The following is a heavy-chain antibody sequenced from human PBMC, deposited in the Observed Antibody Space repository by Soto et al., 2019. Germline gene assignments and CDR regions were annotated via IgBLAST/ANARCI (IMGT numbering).Heavy chain of an antibody. D-gene: IGHD6-25*01. CDR3: ARLGSPGAICSDS. CDR1: GYNFTAYW. V-gene: IGHV5-51*01. Sequence: PGESLKISCEISGYNFTAYWLGWVRQMPGKGLEWMGNIHPSDSETHYRPSFQGQVTFSADKSISTAYLQWATLKASDTAIYFCARLGSPGAICSDSWGQGTLVTVSS. J-gene: IGHJ4*02. CDR2: IHPSDSET.